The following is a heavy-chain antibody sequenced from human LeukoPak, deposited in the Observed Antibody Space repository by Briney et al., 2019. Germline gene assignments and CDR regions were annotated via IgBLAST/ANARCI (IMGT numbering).Heavy chain of an antibody. CDR3: ARRDGGYSSSWSQYNWFDP. D-gene: IGHD6-13*01. V-gene: IGHV4-59*08. CDR1: FGSINSYY. CDR2: IYYSGST. Sequence: SETLSLTCTVSFGSINSYYWSWIRQPPGKGLEWIGYIYYSGSTNYNPSLKSRVTISVDTSKNQFSLKLSSVTAADTAVYYCARRDGGYSSSWSQYNWFDPWGQGTLVTVSS. J-gene: IGHJ5*02.